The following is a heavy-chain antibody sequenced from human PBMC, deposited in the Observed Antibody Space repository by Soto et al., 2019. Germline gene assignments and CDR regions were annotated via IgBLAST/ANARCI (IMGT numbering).Heavy chain of an antibody. J-gene: IGHJ4*02. Sequence: GGSLRLSCAASGFTFSTYWMHWVRQAPGKGLVWVSRLDNDGTNTRYADSVKGRFTVSRDNGKNTVYLQMDSLRAEDTAVYYCARDGEYYDSNSQPAFYWGQGTLVTVSS. V-gene: IGHV3-74*01. CDR1: GFTFSTYW. CDR3: ARDGEYYDSNSQPAFY. CDR2: LDNDGTNT. D-gene: IGHD3-22*01.